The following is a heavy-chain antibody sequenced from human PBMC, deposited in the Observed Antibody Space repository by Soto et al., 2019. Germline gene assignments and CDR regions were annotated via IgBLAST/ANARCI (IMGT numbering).Heavy chain of an antibody. Sequence: QVQLVQSGAEVKKPGSSVKVSCKATGDTFSSYTISWMRQAPGQGLEWMGRIIPIFGIANYAQKFQGRVTSTADKSRCKAYMELSSLRSEATDVYYCARVDYGDSDYWGQGTLVTVSS. D-gene: IGHD4-17*01. CDR3: ARVDYGDSDY. J-gene: IGHJ4*02. V-gene: IGHV1-69*02. CDR2: IIPIFGIA. CDR1: GDTFSSYT.